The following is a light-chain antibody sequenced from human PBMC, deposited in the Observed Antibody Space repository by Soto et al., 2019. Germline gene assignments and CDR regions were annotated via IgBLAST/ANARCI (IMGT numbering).Light chain of an antibody. CDR1: QTVSRN. V-gene: IGKV3-15*01. CDR2: DIS. J-gene: IGKJ5*01. CDR3: KQYNNWPS. Sequence: EVVMPQSHATLSVSPGESSTLSCRASQTVSRNLAWYQQRPGQDPRLLIYDISNRATGVPARFSGSGSETEFTLTIRSLQSEDFAVYFCKQYNNWPSFGKGTRLEIK.